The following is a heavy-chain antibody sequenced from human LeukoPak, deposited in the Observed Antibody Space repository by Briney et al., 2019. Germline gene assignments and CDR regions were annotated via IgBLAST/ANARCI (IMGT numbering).Heavy chain of an antibody. V-gene: IGHV3-53*01. D-gene: IGHD5/OR15-5a*01. CDR3: ASSTIPYYFDY. CDR1: GFTVSSNY. CDR2: IYSDGST. J-gene: IGHJ4*02. Sequence: GGPLRLSCAASGFTVSSNYMSWVRQAPGKGLEWVSVIYSDGSTYYADSVKGRFTISRDNSKNTLYLQMNSLRAEDTAVYYCASSTIPYYFDYWGQGTLVTVSS.